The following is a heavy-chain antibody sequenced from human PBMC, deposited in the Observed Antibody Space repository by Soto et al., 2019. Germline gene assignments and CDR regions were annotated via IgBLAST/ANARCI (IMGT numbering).Heavy chain of an antibody. V-gene: IGHV1-3*01. CDR1: GYTFTSYA. CDR3: ARDPPPPDD. CDR2: INAGNGNT. J-gene: IGHJ4*02. Sequence: ASVKVSCKASGYTFTSYAMHWVRQAPGQRLEWMGWINAGNGNTNYAQKLQGRVTMTTDTSTSTAYMELRSLRSDDTAVYYCARDPPPPDDWGQGTLVTVSS.